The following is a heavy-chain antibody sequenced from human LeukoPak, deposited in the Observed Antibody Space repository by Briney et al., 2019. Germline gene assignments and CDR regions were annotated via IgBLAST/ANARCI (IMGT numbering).Heavy chain of an antibody. CDR1: GDSVSSNSAA. D-gene: IGHD2-2*01. CDR2: TSYRSKWYY. CDR3: ARGSRHLDH. Sequence: SQTLSLTCVISGDSVSSNSAAWNWIRQSPSRGLEWLGRTSYRSKWYYDHALSVKSRISIHPDTSKNQFSLQLNSVTPEDTAVYFCARGSRHLDHWGQGTLVTVSS. J-gene: IGHJ4*02. V-gene: IGHV6-1*01.